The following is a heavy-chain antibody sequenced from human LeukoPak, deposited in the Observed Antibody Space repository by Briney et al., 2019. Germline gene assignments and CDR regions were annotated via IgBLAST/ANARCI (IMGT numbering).Heavy chain of an antibody. CDR3: ARKNYDFWSGYYKNWFDP. CDR1: GYSISSGYY. V-gene: IGHV4-38-2*02. Sequence: SETLSLTCTVSGYSISSGYYWGWIRQPPGKGLEWIGSIYHGGSTYYNPSLKSRVTISVDTSKNQFSLKLSSVTAADTAVYYCARKNYDFWSGYYKNWFDPWGQGTLVTVSS. CDR2: IYHGGST. D-gene: IGHD3-3*01. J-gene: IGHJ5*02.